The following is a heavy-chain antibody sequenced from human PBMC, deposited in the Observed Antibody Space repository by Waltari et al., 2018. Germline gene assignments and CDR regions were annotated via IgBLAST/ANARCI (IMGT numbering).Heavy chain of an antibody. CDR3: VAAKEYYYDGSGDDAFET. D-gene: IGHD3-22*01. CDR1: GYSMRSGYY. V-gene: IGHV4-38-2*01. J-gene: IGHJ3*02. CDR2: VYQSGSS. Sequence: QVQLQESGPGLAKSSETLSLTCDVSGYSMRSGYYWGWSRQRPRRGLEWIARVYQSGSSYYEPSRMSRVTISVDTSRNQFALERTSVTATDTATYYCVAAKEYYYDGSGDDAFETWGQGTLVTVSS.